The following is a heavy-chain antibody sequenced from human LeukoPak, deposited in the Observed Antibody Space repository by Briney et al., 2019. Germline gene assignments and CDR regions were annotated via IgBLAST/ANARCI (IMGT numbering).Heavy chain of an antibody. J-gene: IGHJ3*02. V-gene: IGHV1-2*02. CDR2: INPNSGGS. CDR1: GYTFTVYY. CDR3: ARDGNWGSLRGAFDI. D-gene: IGHD7-27*01. Sequence: GASLKVSCKASGYTFTVYYLHWVRQAPGQGLEWMGWINPNSGGSNYAQKFQGRVTMTRDTSISTAYMELSRLRSDDTAVYYCARDGNWGSLRGAFDIWGQGTIVTVSS.